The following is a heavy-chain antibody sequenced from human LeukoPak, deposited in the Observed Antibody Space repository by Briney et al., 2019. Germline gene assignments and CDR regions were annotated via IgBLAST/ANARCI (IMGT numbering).Heavy chain of an antibody. CDR2: IYHSGST. D-gene: IGHD2-8*02. CDR1: GYSISSGYY. J-gene: IGHJ6*03. V-gene: IGHV4-38-2*02. Sequence: PSETLSLTCTVSGYSISSGYYWGWIRQPPGKGLEWIGSIYHSGSTYYNPSLKSRVTISVDTSKNQFSLKLSSVTAADTAVYYCARSSTGEDPYPYYYYMDVWGKGTTVTVSS. CDR3: ARSSTGEDPYPYYYYMDV.